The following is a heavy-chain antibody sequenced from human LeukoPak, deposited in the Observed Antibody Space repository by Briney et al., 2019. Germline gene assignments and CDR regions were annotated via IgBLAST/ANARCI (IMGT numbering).Heavy chain of an antibody. V-gene: IGHV4-39*01. CDR2: IYYSGST. D-gene: IGHD4-17*01. J-gene: IGHJ3*02. CDR1: GGSISSSPYY. Sequence: PSETLSLTCTVSGGSISSSPYYWGWIRQPPGKGLEWIGSIYYSGSTYYNPSLKSRVTISVDTSKNQFSLKLSSVTAADTAVYYCAITDYGDYALYAFDIWGQGTMVTVSS. CDR3: AITDYGDYALYAFDI.